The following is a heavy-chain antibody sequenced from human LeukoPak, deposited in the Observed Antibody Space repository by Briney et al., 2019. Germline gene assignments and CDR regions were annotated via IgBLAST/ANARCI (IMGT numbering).Heavy chain of an antibody. CDR1: GFTFSSYA. CDR3: AKDHYYGSGTILDY. CDR2: ISGSGGST. V-gene: IGHV3-23*01. D-gene: IGHD3-10*01. Sequence: GGSLRLSCAASGFTFSSYAMSWVRPAPGKGLEWVSAISGSGGSTYYADSVKGRFTISRDNSKNTLYLQMNSLRAEDTAVYYCAKDHYYGSGTILDYWGQGTLVTVSS. J-gene: IGHJ4*02.